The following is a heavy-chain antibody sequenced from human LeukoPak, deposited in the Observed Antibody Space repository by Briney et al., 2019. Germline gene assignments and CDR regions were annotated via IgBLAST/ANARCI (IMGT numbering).Heavy chain of an antibody. V-gene: IGHV1-18*01. CDR2: TSAYNPYT. D-gene: IGHD2-15*01. CDR3: ARGDGYCSGGSCMIFDY. J-gene: IGHJ4*02. CDR1: GYTFTSYG. Sequence: ASVKVSCKASGYTFTSYGISWVRQAPGQGLEWMGWTSAYNPYTNYAQKLQGRVTMATDTSTSTAYMELRNLRSDDTAVYYCARGDGYCSGGSCMIFDYWGQGTLVTVSS.